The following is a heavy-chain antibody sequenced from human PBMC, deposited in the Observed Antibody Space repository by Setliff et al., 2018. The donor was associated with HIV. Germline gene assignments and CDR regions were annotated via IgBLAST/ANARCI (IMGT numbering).Heavy chain of an antibody. V-gene: IGHV3-11*05. CDR3: AKDYGDGHNWGAFDI. CDR2: TSGRSSDP. Sequence: GGSLRLSCAASGFTFSDYYMGWIRQAPGKGLEWVSYTSGRSSDPNYADSVKGRFTISRDNAKNLVYLEMNSLRPEDTALYFCAKDYGDGHNWGAFDIWGQGIMVTVSS. J-gene: IGHJ3*02. CDR1: GFTFSDYY. D-gene: IGHD1-1*01.